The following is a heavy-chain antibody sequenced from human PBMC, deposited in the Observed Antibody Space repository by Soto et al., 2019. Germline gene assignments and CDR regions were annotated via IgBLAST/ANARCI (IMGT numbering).Heavy chain of an antibody. V-gene: IGHV3-72*01. J-gene: IGHJ4*02. D-gene: IGHD3-10*01. Sequence: EVQLVESGGGLVQPGGSVRLSCAASGFTFSDHYMDWVRQAPGKGLEWVGRTRNKANSYTTEYAASVKGRFTISRDDSKNSLYLQMNSLKTEDTAVYYCARGRLLWFGELDYWGQGTLVTVSS. CDR3: ARGRLLWFGELDY. CDR2: TRNKANSYTT. CDR1: GFTFSDHY.